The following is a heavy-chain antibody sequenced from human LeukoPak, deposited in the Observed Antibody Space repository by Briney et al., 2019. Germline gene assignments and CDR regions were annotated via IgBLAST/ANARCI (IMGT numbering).Heavy chain of an antibody. CDR2: ISSSSSTI. CDR1: GFTFSSYS. CDR3: ARDNWFDP. J-gene: IGHJ5*02. Sequence: GGSLRLSCAASGFTFSSYSMNWVRQAPGKGLEWVSYISSSSSTIYYADSVKGRFTISRDNAKNSLYLQMNSLRAEDTAVYCCARDNWFDPWGQGTLVTVSS. V-gene: IGHV3-48*01.